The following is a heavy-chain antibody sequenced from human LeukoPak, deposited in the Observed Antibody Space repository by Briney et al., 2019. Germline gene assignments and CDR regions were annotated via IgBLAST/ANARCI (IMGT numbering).Heavy chain of an antibody. V-gene: IGHV3-66*04. CDR3: TRPVYSSSGDS. J-gene: IGHJ4*02. CDR1: GFTVSTNY. D-gene: IGHD6-6*01. Sequence: GGSLRLSCAASGFTVSTNYMSWVRQAPGKWLEWVSVIYSGGSTYYADSVKGRFTISRDNSKNTLYLQMNSLRAEDTAVYYCTRPVYSSSGDSWGRGTPVTVSA. CDR2: IYSGGST.